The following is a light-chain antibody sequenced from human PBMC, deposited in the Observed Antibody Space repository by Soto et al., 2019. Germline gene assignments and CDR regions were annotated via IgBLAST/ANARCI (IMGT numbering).Light chain of an antibody. CDR3: QQYYSSPPT. V-gene: IGKV4-1*01. CDR1: QSVLYSSNNKNY. J-gene: IGKJ4*01. Sequence: DIVMTQSPDSLAVSLGERATINCKSSQSVLYSSNNKNYLAWYQQKPGQPPKLLIYWASTRESGVPDRFSGSGSGTDFTLTISSLQAEDGAVYYCQQYYSSPPTFGGVTKGEIK. CDR2: WAS.